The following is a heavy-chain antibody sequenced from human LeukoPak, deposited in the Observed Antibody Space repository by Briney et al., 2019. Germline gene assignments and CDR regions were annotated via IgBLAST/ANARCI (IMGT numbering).Heavy chain of an antibody. CDR3: AKKLGYCSGGSCYANFDY. CDR2: ISGSGGST. Sequence: PSETLSLTCTVSGGSISSSSYYWSWVRQAPGKGLEWVSAISGSGGSTYYADSVKGRFTISRDNSKNTLYLQMNSLRAEDTAVYYCAKKLGYCSGGSCYANFDYWGQGTLVTVSS. D-gene: IGHD2-15*01. V-gene: IGHV3-23*01. CDR1: GGSISSSSYY. J-gene: IGHJ4*02.